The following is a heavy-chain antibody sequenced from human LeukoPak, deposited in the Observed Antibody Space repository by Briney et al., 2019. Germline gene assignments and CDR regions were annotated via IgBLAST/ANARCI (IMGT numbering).Heavy chain of an antibody. CDR2: IIPIFGTA. V-gene: IGHV1-69*05. CDR3: ARDRGSTSIAAANFDY. Sequence: SVKVSCKASGGTFSSYAISWVRQAPGQGLEWMGGIIPIFGTANYAQKFQGRVPITTDESTSTAYMELSSLRSEDTAVYYCARDRGSTSIAAANFDYWGQGTLVTVSS. CDR1: GGTFSSYA. D-gene: IGHD6-13*01. J-gene: IGHJ4*02.